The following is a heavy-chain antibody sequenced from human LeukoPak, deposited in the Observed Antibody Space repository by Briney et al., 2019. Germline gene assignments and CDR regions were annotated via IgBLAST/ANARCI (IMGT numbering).Heavy chain of an antibody. D-gene: IGHD1-14*01. Sequence: GGSLRLSCAASGFTFSDYYISWIRQAPGKGLEWVSHISSSGRLMQYADSVKGRFTITRDNAQNLMSLQMNSLKPEDTAVYYCARDTNNGLDVWGRGTTVTVSS. CDR3: ARDTNNGLDV. J-gene: IGHJ6*02. V-gene: IGHV3-11*01. CDR2: ISSSGRLM. CDR1: GFTFSDYY.